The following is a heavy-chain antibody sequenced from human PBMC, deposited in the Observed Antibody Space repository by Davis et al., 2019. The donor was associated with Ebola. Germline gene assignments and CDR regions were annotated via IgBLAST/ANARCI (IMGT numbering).Heavy chain of an antibody. D-gene: IGHD5-18*01. CDR3: ARDRGYSYGYAFDI. CDR2: MNPNSGNT. Sequence: ASVKVSCKASGYTFTSYDINWVRQATGQGLEWMGWMNPNSGNTGYAQKFQGRVTMTRNTSISTAYMELSSLRSEDTAVYYCARDRGYSYGYAFDIWGQGTMVTVSS. V-gene: IGHV1-8*01. CDR1: GYTFTSYD. J-gene: IGHJ3*02.